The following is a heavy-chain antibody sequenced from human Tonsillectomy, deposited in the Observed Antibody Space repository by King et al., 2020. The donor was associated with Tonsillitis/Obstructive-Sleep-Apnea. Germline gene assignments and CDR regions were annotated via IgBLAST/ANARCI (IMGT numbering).Heavy chain of an antibody. Sequence: VQLVESGGGLVKPGGSLRLPCAASGFTFSSYSMNGVRQAPGRGLEWVPPISSSSSYIYYADSVKGRFTISRENAKNSLYMQMNSLRAEDTAVYYCARDKYSPYYDFWSQSGGAFDIWGQGTMVTVSS. V-gene: IGHV3-21*01. J-gene: IGHJ3*02. D-gene: IGHD3-3*01. CDR2: ISSSSSYI. CDR3: ARDKYSPYYDFWSQSGGAFDI. CDR1: GFTFSSYS.